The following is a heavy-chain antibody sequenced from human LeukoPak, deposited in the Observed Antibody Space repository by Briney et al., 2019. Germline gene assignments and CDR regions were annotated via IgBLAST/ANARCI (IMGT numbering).Heavy chain of an antibody. CDR1: GFTFSSYS. J-gene: IGHJ6*02. D-gene: IGHD6-13*01. CDR3: AKDLGSSSWGVWYYYYGMDV. V-gene: IGHV3-21*01. CDR2: ISSSSSYI. Sequence: PGGSLRLSCAASGFTFSSYSMNWVRQAPGKGLEWVSSISSSSSYIYYADSVKGRFTISRDNAKNSLYLQMNSLRAEDTAVYYCAKDLGSSSWGVWYYYYGMDVWGQGTTVTVSS.